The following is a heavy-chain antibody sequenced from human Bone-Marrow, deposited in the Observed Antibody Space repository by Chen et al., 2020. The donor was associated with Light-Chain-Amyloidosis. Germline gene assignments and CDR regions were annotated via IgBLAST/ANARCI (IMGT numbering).Heavy chain of an antibody. Sequence: EVQLVESGGGWVQPGGSLRLPCATSGFNFSSFGLSWVRQDPGKGLEWVATVSGSTVSTYYGGAVKGRFIISRENSKSTLYLQMNSLRAGDTAVYFCTRKGGYFDFWGQGSLVTVSS. V-gene: IGHV3-23*04. CDR2: VSGSTVST. J-gene: IGHJ4*02. D-gene: IGHD3-10*01. CDR1: GFNFSSFG. CDR3: TRKGGYFDF.